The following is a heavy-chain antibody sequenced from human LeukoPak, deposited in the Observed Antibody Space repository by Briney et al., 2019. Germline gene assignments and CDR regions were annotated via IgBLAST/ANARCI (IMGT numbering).Heavy chain of an antibody. J-gene: IGHJ3*02. CDR3: ASLTTRITNDAFDI. D-gene: IGHD4-11*01. V-gene: IGHV1-24*01. CDR1: GYILTELS. Sequence: APAKVSCKVSGYILTELSMHWVRQAPGKGLEWMGSFDPEDGETLYAQKFQGRVTITADKSTSTAYMELSSLRSEDTAVYYCASLTTRITNDAFDIWAQGTMATVSS. CDR2: FDPEDGET.